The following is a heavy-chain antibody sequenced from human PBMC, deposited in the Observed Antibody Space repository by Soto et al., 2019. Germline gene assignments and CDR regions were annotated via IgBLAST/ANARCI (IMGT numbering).Heavy chain of an antibody. CDR3: AKKPNGFDS. Sequence: EVQLLESGGGLVQPGGSLRLPLEALGLPFSSNALAWVGKPPGKGLEWVSSISESSSSTYYADSVKGRFTISKDNSKNMLYLQMNSLRAEDTAVYYCAKKPNGFDSWGQGTLVTVSS. CDR1: GLPFSSNA. J-gene: IGHJ5*01. CDR2: ISESSSST. V-gene: IGHV3-23*01.